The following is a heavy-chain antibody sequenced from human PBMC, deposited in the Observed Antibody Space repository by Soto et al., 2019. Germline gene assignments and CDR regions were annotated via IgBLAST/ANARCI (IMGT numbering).Heavy chain of an antibody. J-gene: IGHJ2*01. Sequence: EVQLVESGGDLVQPGGSLRLSCAASGFIFSDHYMDWVRQAPGKGLEWVGRTRNKANSYTTEYAASVKGRFTISRDDAKNSLYLQMNSLNTEDTAVSYCVRVTVSNWYFDLWGRGTLVTVSS. D-gene: IGHD4-17*01. V-gene: IGHV3-72*01. CDR1: GFIFSDHY. CDR2: TRNKANSYTT. CDR3: VRVTVSNWYFDL.